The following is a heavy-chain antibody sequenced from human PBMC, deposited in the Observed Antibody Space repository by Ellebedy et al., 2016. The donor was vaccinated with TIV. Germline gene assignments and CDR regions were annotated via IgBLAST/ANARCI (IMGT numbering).Heavy chain of an antibody. CDR2: IFHTGST. D-gene: IGHD1-26*01. Sequence: MPGGSLRLSCTVSGGSITSYYWSWIRQPPGKGLEWVGYIFHTGSTNYNPSLKSRVTATVDTSKNQFSLRLTSVTAADTALYYCARGVGVVMAAGDAFDVWGRGTMVTVSS. J-gene: IGHJ3*01. CDR3: ARGVGVVMAAGDAFDV. CDR1: GGSITSYY. V-gene: IGHV4-59*01.